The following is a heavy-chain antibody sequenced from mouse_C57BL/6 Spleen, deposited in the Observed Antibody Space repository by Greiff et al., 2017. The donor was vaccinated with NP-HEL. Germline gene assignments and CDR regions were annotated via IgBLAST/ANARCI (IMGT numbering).Heavy chain of an antibody. CDR1: GYSFTSYY. CDR3: ARTGYGNSFDY. Sequence: QVQLKQSGPELVKPGASVKISCKASGYSFTSYYIHWVKQRPGQGLEWIGWIYPGSGNTKYNEKFKGKATLTADTSSSTAYMQLSSLTSEDSAVYYCARTGYGNSFDYWGQGTTLTVSS. J-gene: IGHJ2*01. V-gene: IGHV1-66*01. D-gene: IGHD2-1*01. CDR2: IYPGSGNT.